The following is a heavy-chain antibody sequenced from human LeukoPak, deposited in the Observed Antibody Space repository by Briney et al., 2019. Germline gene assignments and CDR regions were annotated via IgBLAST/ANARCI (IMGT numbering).Heavy chain of an antibody. D-gene: IGHD5-24*01. J-gene: IGHJ4*02. CDR2: IYYSGST. CDR3: ARQEEMATITVFDY. V-gene: IGHV4-39*01. Sequence: WVRQPPGKGLEWIGSIYYSGSTYYNPSLKSRVTISVDTSKNQFSLKLSSVTAADTAVYYCARQEEMATITVFDYWGQGTLVTVSS.